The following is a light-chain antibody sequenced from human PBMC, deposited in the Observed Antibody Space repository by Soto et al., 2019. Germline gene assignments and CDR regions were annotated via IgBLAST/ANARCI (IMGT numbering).Light chain of an antibody. J-gene: IGKJ2*01. CDR2: WAS. CDR3: QQYYNTPYT. Sequence: DIVMTQSPDSLAVCLSERATINCKSSQSIVYNSNNRNYLAWYQQKPGQPPKLLISWASTRESGVPDRFSGSGSGTHFTLTISSLQAEDVASYYCQQYYNTPYTFGQGTKVEI. CDR1: QSIVYNSNNRNY. V-gene: IGKV4-1*01.